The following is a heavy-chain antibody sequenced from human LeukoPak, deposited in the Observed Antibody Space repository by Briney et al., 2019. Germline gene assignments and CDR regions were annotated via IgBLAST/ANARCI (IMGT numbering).Heavy chain of an antibody. CDR3: ARTYYVWGSYRYTYFDY. CDR1: GGSISSSSYY. J-gene: IGHJ4*02. D-gene: IGHD3-16*02. CDR2: IYYSGST. V-gene: IGHV4-39*01. Sequence: SETLSLTCTVSGGSISSSSYYWGWSRQPPGKGLEWIVSIYYSGSTYYNPSLKSRVTISVDTSKNQFSLKLSSVTAADTAVYYCARTYYVWGSYRYTYFDYWGQGTLVTVSS.